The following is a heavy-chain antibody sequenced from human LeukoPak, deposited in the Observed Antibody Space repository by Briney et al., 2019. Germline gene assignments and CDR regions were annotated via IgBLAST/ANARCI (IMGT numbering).Heavy chain of an antibody. J-gene: IGHJ4*02. V-gene: IGHV3-43*02. CDR1: GFTFISYA. Sequence: PGGSRRLSCEASGFTFISYAMHWVRQAPGKGLEWVSLISGGGGSTYYADSVKGRFTISRDNSKNSLYLQMNSLRTEDTALYYCANLDSGYSYGFDYWGQGTLVTVSS. D-gene: IGHD5-18*01. CDR3: ANLDSGYSYGFDY. CDR2: ISGGGGST.